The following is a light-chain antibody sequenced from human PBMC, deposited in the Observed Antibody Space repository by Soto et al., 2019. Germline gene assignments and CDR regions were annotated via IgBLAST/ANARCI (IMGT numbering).Light chain of an antibody. CDR2: GNT. J-gene: IGLJ2*01. Sequence: QSVLTQPPSVSGAPGQRVTISCTGSSSNIGAGYDVQWYQQLPGTAPKLLIYGNTNRPSGVPDRFSGSKSGTSASLAITGLRADDEADYYCQSYDSSLSGSVFGGGTKRTVL. CDR1: SSNIGAGYD. CDR3: QSYDSSLSGSV. V-gene: IGLV1-40*01.